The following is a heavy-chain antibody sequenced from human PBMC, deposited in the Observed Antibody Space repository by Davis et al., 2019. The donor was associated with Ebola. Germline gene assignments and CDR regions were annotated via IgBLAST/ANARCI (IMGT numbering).Heavy chain of an antibody. J-gene: IGHJ4*02. CDR2: INHSGST. CDR3: ARRPTDYGSGSYDY. D-gene: IGHD3-10*01. CDR1: GGSFSGYY. V-gene: IGHV4-34*01. Sequence: PSETLSLTCAVYGGSFSGYYWSWIRQPPGKGLEWIGEINHSGSTNYNPSLKSRVTISVDTSKNQFSLKLSSVTAADTAVYYCARRPTDYGSGSYDYWGQGTLVTVSS.